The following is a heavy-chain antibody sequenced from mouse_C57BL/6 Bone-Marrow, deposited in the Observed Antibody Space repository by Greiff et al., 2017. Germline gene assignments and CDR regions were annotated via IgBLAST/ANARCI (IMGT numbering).Heavy chain of an antibody. CDR3: ARSYDYGLYYYAMDY. V-gene: IGHV1-78*01. J-gene: IGHJ4*01. CDR1: GYTFTDHT. CDR2: IYPIDGST. Sequence: VQLQQSDAELVKPGASVKISCKVSGYTFTDHTIHWMKQRPEQGLEWIGYIYPIDGSTKYNEKFKGKATLTADKSSSTAYMQLNSLTSEDSAVYFCARSYDYGLYYYAMDYWGQGTSVTVSS. D-gene: IGHD2-4*01.